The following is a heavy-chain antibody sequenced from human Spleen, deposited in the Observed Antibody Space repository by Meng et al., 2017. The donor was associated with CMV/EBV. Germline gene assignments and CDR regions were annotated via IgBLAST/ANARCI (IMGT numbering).Heavy chain of an antibody. CDR3: AKASTLFGVADYFQH. J-gene: IGHJ1*01. D-gene: IGHD3-3*01. Sequence: SGFTFKSYAMHWVRQAPGKGLECVSSISATSSYIYYSDSVKGRFTISRDNANDSLYLQMNSLRAEDTGLYYCAKASTLFGVADYFQHWGQGTLVTVSS. V-gene: IGHV3-21*04. CDR2: ISATSSYI. CDR1: GFTFKSYA.